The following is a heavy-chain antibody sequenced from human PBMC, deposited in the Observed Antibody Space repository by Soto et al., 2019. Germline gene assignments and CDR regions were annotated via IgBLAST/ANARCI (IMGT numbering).Heavy chain of an antibody. J-gene: IGHJ4*02. CDR1: GGTFTSYT. D-gene: IGHD3-10*01. Sequence: QVQLVQSGAEVKMPGSSVKVSCTASGGTFTSYTFSWVRQVPGQGLEWMGRIIPILRMADFAQKFQGRVRINADESTSTVYMKLSSLRSEDTAVYYCATSYGSGSAHFDYWGQGTLVTVS. CDR2: IIPILRMA. V-gene: IGHV1-69*02. CDR3: ATSYGSGSAHFDY.